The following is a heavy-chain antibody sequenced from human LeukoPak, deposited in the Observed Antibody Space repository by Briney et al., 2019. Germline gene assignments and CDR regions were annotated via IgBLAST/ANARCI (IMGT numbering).Heavy chain of an antibody. J-gene: IGHJ4*02. CDR2: ITSSSSYI. Sequence: PGGSLRLSCAASGFTFSTYSMNWVRQAPGKGLEWVSSITSSSSYIYYADSVKGRFAISGDNAKNSLYLQMNSLRAEDTAVYYCARDPAYYDFWSGYSRSEYYFDYWGQGTLVTVSS. CDR3: ARDPAYYDFWSGYSRSEYYFDY. D-gene: IGHD3-3*01. V-gene: IGHV3-21*01. CDR1: GFTFSTYS.